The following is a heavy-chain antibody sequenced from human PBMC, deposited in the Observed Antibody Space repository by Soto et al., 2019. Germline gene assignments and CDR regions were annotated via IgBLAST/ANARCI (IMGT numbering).Heavy chain of an antibody. D-gene: IGHD1-7*01. CDR2: IYYSGST. Sequence: SETLSLTCTVSGGSISSGGYYWSWIRQHPGKGLEWIGYIYYSGSTYYNPSLKSRATISVDTSKNQFSLKLSSVTAADTAVYYCAREGGGSITGTRGARDAFDIWGQGTMVTVSS. CDR3: AREGGGSITGTRGARDAFDI. CDR1: GGSISSGGYY. V-gene: IGHV4-31*03. J-gene: IGHJ3*02.